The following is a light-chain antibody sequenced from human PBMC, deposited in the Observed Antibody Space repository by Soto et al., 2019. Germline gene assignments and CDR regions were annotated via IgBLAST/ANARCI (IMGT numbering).Light chain of an antibody. CDR2: KAS. Sequence: DIQITHSPSTLSGSVGDRVTITCRASQTISSWLAWYQQKPGKAPKLLIYKASTLKSGVPSRFSGSGSGTEFTLTISSLQPDDFATYYCQQDNSYSEAFGQGTKVDIK. CDR3: QQDNSYSEA. V-gene: IGKV1-5*03. CDR1: QTISSW. J-gene: IGKJ1*01.